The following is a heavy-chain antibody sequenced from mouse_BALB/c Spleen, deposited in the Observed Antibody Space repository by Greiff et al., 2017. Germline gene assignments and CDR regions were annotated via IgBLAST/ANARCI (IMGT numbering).Heavy chain of an antibody. D-gene: IGHD1-1*01. CDR1: GFTFSSYA. V-gene: IGHV5-6-5*01. CDR2: ISSGGST. Sequence: DVQLVESGGGLVKPGGSLKLSCAASGFTFSSYAMSWVRQTPEKRLEWVASISSGGSTYYPDSVKGRFTISRDNARNILYLQMSSLRSEDTAMYYCARGVYYYGSSYGGYYAMDYWGQGTSVTVSS. J-gene: IGHJ4*01. CDR3: ARGVYYYGSSYGGYYAMDY.